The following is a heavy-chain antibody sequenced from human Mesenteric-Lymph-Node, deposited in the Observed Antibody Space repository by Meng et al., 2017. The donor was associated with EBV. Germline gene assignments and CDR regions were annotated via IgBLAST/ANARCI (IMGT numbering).Heavy chain of an antibody. V-gene: IGHV4-59*01. CDR3: ARDLLCSGGSCYGY. D-gene: IGHD2-15*01. CDR2: IYYSGST. J-gene: IGHJ4*02. Sequence: QGQLQESGPGLVKPSETLSLTCTVSGGSISSYYWSWIRQPPGKGLEWIGYIYYSGSTNYNPSLKSRVTISVDTSKNQFSLKLSSVTAADTAVYYCARDLLCSGGSCYGYWGQGTLVTVSS. CDR1: GGSISSYY.